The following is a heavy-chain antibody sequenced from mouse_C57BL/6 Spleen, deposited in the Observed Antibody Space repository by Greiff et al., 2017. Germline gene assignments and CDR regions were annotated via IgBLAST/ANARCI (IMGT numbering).Heavy chain of an antibody. D-gene: IGHD1-1*01. CDR3: SRPFITKVHYFDY. CDR2: ISSSGVGT. CDR1: GFTFSNYY. Sequence: EVKLVESGGGLVKPGQSLKLSCAASGFTFSNYYMSWVHQTPEKRLEWVAYISSSGVGTYYPDNVKGRFAITTDNAKNTLYLQMTSLKSDDAALXCCSRPFITKVHYFDYWGQGTTLTVSS. V-gene: IGHV5S24*01. J-gene: IGHJ2*01.